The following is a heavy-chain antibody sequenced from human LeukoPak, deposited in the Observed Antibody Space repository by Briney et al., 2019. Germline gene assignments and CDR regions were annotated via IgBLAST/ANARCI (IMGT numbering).Heavy chain of an antibody. CDR2: ISYDGSNK. CDR3: AKPSSGSTWYFWC. J-gene: IGHJ4*02. CDR1: GFTFSSYG. Sequence: PGRSLRLSCAASGFTFSSYGMHWVRQAPGKGLEWVAVISYDGSNKYYADSVKGRFTISRDNSKNTLYLQMNSLRAEDTAAYYCAKPSSGSTWYFWCWGKGTLVTVSS. D-gene: IGHD6-13*01. V-gene: IGHV3-30*18.